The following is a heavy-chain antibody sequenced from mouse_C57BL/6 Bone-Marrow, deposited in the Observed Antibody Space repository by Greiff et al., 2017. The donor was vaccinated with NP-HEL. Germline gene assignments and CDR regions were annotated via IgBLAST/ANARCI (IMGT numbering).Heavy chain of an antibody. D-gene: IGHD1-1*01. CDR2: IDPENGDT. V-gene: IGHV14-4*01. CDR3: TTPYYYGSSGWYFDV. J-gene: IGHJ1*03. CDR1: GFNIKDDY. Sequence: EVKLQQSGAELVRPGASVKLSCTASGFNIKDDYMHWVKQRPEQGLEWIGWIDPENGDTEYASKFQGKATITADTSSNTAYLQLSSLTSEDTAVYYCTTPYYYGSSGWYFDVWGTGTTVTVSS.